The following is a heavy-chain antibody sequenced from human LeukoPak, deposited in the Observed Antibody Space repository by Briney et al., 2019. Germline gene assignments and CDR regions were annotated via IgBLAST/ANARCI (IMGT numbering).Heavy chain of an antibody. CDR2: ITGSGSNT. Sequence: PGGSLRLSCAGSGFTFSKYAMIWVRQAPGKGLEWVSAITGSGSNTYYADSVRGRFTISRDNAKDTLYLQMNSLRAEDTAVYYCGKDPNGDYIGAFDMWGQGTMVTVSP. J-gene: IGHJ3*02. D-gene: IGHD4-17*01. CDR1: GFTFSKYA. CDR3: GKDPNGDYIGAFDM. V-gene: IGHV3-23*01.